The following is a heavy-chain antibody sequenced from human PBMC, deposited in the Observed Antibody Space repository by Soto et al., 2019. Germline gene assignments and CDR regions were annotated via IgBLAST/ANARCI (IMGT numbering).Heavy chain of an antibody. CDR2: IRNDGGSM. V-gene: IGHV3-23*04. Sequence: EVQLVQSGGGLVQPGGSLRLSCAASGFTFRSSPMSWVRQVPGKGLEWISAIRNDGGSMYYVESVKGRFTISRDNSKSTSSRRMKNLRAEDTGIYYCVRDQYTMSGFWGAFSSDWGQGGQVIVSA. CDR3: VRDQYTMSGFWGAFSSD. D-gene: IGHD3-3*01. CDR1: GFTFRSSP. J-gene: IGHJ4*02.